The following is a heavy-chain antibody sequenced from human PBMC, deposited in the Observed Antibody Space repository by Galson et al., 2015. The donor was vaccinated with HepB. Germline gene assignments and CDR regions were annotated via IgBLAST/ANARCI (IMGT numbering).Heavy chain of an antibody. J-gene: IGHJ5*02. V-gene: IGHV1-2*02. Sequence: SVKVSCKASGYTFTGYYMHWVRQAPGQGLEWMGWINPNSGGTNYAQKFQGRVTMTRDTSISTAYMELSRLRSDDTAVYYCARDPNCSSTSCYPGDNWVDPWGQGTLVTVSS. CDR3: ARDPNCSSTSCYPGDNWVDP. CDR1: GYTFTGYY. CDR2: INPNSGGT. D-gene: IGHD2-2*01.